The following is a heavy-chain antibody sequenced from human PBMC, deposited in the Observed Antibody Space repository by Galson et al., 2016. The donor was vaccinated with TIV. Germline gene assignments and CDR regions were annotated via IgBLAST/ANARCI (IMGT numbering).Heavy chain of an antibody. V-gene: IGHV3-30*18. CDR1: GFTFRAFA. Sequence: SLRLSCAASGFTFRAFAMHWVRQAPGKGLEWVAHISKDGRNKDHGDSVKGRFTISRDSSKNTLYLQMNSLRAEDTAVYYCAKNFYDSSSYIILVGPFDYWGQGTLVTVSP. CDR2: ISKDGRNK. J-gene: IGHJ4*02. D-gene: IGHD3-22*01. CDR3: AKNFYDSSSYIILVGPFDY.